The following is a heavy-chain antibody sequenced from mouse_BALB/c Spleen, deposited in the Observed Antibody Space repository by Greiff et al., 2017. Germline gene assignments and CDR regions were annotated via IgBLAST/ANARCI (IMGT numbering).Heavy chain of an antibody. J-gene: IGHJ4*01. CDR1: GFSLTSYG. D-gene: IGHD4-1*01. CDR3: AKTGNYDAMDY. CDR2: IWAGGST. Sequence: VKLVESGPGLVAPSQSLSITCTVSGFSLTSYGVHWVRQPPGKGLEWLGVIWAGGSTNYNSALMSRLSISKDNSKSQVFLKMNSLQTDDTAMYYCAKTGNYDAMDYWGQGTSVTVSS. V-gene: IGHV2-9*02.